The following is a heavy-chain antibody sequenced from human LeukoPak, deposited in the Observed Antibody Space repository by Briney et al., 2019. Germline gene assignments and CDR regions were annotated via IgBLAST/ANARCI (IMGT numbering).Heavy chain of an antibody. D-gene: IGHD3-10*01. CDR3: ARLKRAWGGGDY. Sequence: ASVKVSCKASGYTFTSYAMNWVRQAPGQGLEWMGWINPNSGGTNYAQKFQGRVTMTRDTSISTAYMELSRLRSDDTAVYNCARLKRAWGGGDYWGQGTLVTVSS. J-gene: IGHJ4*02. CDR1: GYTFTSYA. CDR2: INPNSGGT. V-gene: IGHV1-2*02.